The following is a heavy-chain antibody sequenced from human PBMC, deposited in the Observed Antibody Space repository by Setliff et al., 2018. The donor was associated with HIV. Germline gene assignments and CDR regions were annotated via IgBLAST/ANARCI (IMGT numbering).Heavy chain of an antibody. J-gene: IGHJ3*02. CDR3: ARTDVLLWFGELPLGAFDI. CDR2: INHSGST. V-gene: IGHV4-34*01. D-gene: IGHD3-10*01. Sequence: SSETLSLTCAVYGGSSSGYYWSWIRQPPGKGLEWIGEINHSGSTNYKPSLKSRVTISVDTSKNQFSLKLTSVTAADTAVYYCARTDVLLWFGELPLGAFDIWGQGTMVTVSS. CDR1: GGSSSGYY.